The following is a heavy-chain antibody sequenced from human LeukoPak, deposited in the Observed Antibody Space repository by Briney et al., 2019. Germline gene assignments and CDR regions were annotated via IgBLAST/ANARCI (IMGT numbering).Heavy chain of an antibody. D-gene: IGHD2-21*01. Sequence: RGESLKISCKGSGYSFTSYWIGWVRQMPGKGLEWMGIIYPGDSDTRYSPSFQGQVTTSADKSISPAYLQWRSLKASDTPMYYCARGLGSDYAFDIWGQGTMVTVSS. CDR2: IYPGDSDT. J-gene: IGHJ3*02. CDR3: ARGLGSDYAFDI. V-gene: IGHV5-51*01. CDR1: GYSFTSYW.